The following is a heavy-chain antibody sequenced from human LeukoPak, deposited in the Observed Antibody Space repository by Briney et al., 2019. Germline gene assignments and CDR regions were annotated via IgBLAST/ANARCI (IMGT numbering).Heavy chain of an antibody. CDR2: INPSGGGT. CDR3: ARSALSGTGYFDY. Sequence: GSSVKVSCKASRYTFTTYYMHWVRQAPGQGLEWMGIINPSGGGTSYAQNFRGRVSMTGDTSTSTVYTELTSLISEDTAVYYCARSALSGTGYFDYWGQGTLVTVSS. CDR1: RYTFTTYY. J-gene: IGHJ4*02. V-gene: IGHV1-46*01. D-gene: IGHD1-1*01.